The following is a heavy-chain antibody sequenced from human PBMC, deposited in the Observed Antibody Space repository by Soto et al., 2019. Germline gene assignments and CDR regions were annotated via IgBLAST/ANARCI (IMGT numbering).Heavy chain of an antibody. J-gene: IGHJ6*02. Sequence: SQTLSLTCAISGDSVSSNSAAWNWIRQSPSRGLEWLGRTYYRSKWYNDSAGSVKSRITINPDTSKNQFSLQLNSVTPEDRAVYYCARLMEGDRKDGMDVWGQGTTVTVSS. CDR1: GDSVSSNSAA. CDR3: ARLMEGDRKDGMDV. CDR2: TYYRSKWYN. D-gene: IGHD2-21*01. V-gene: IGHV6-1*01.